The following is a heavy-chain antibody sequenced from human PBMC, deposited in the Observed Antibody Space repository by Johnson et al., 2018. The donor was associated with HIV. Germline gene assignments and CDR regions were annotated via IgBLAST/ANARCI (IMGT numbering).Heavy chain of an antibody. CDR1: GFTFDDYA. CDR2: ISWTSGSI. Sequence: EVQLVESGGGLVQPGRSLRLSCAASGFTFDDYAMHWVRQAPGKGLEWVSGISWTSGSIGYADSVKGRFTISRDNAKNSLYLQMNSLRAEDTAVYYCARDFLCSSSCGAFDIWGQGTMVTVSS. V-gene: IGHV3-9*01. J-gene: IGHJ3*02. CDR3: ARDFLCSSSCGAFDI. D-gene: IGHD6-13*01.